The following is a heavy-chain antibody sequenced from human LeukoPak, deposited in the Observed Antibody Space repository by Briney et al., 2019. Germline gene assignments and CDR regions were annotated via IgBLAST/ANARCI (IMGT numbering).Heavy chain of an antibody. CDR2: IIPVIGTA. J-gene: IGHJ5*02. CDR3: ARMYYDSSGYPNWFDP. V-gene: IGHV1-69*05. D-gene: IGHD3-22*01. CDR1: GGTFSSSA. Sequence: ASVKVSCKASGGTFSSSAISWVRQAPVQGLEWMGGIIPVIGTANYAQKFQGRVTITTDESTSTAFMELSSLRSEDTAVYYCARMYYDSSGYPNWFDPWGQGTLVTVSS.